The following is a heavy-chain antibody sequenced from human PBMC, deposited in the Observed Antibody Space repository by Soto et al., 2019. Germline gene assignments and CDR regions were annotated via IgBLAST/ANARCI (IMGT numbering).Heavy chain of an antibody. CDR2: ISYDGSNK. D-gene: IGHD6-19*01. CDR3: AKTWLRLQDIDY. Sequence: GGSLRLSCAASGFTFSSYGMHWVRQAPGKGLEWVAVISYDGSNKYYADSVKGRFTISRDNSKNTLYLQMNSLRAEDTAVYYCAKTWLRLQDIDYWGQGT. J-gene: IGHJ4*02. CDR1: GFTFSSYG. V-gene: IGHV3-30*18.